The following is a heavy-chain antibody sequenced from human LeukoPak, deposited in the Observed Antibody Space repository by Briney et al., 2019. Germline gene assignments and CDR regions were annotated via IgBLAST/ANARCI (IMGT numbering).Heavy chain of an antibody. V-gene: IGHV4-59*01. CDR2: IYNSGST. J-gene: IGHJ4*02. CDR3: ARGYGGNAGHFDY. D-gene: IGHD2-15*01. CDR1: GGSFSGYY. Sequence: SETLSLTCAVYGGSFSGYYWSWIRQPPGKGLEWIGYIYNSGSTNCNPSLKSRVTISVDTSKNQFSLKLSSVTAADTAVYYCARGYGGNAGHFDYWGQGTLVTVSS.